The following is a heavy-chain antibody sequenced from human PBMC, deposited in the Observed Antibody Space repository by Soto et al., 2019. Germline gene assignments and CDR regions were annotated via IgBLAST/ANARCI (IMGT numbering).Heavy chain of an antibody. J-gene: IGHJ6*02. D-gene: IGHD6-13*01. V-gene: IGHV3-13*01. CDR3: ARDRIAAAWDGMDV. CDR1: GFTFSSYD. Sequence: EVQLVESGGGLVQPGGSLRLSCAASGFTFSSYDMHWVRQATGKGLEWVSAIGTAGDTYYPGSVKGRFTISRENAKTTLYLQMNSLRAEDTAVYYCARDRIAAAWDGMDVWGQGTTVTVSS. CDR2: IGTAGDT.